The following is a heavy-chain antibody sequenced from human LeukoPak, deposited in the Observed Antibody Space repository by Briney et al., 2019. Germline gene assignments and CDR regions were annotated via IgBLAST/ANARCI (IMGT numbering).Heavy chain of an antibody. CDR2: INPSGGST. CDR3: ARVLTGSYWYFDL. D-gene: IGHD7-27*01. Sequence: ASVKVSCKATGYTFTNYYMHWVRQAPGQGLEWMGVINPSGGSTSYAQKFQGRVTMTRDTSTSTVYMELSSLRSEDTAVYHCARVLTGSYWYFDLWGRGTLVTVSS. J-gene: IGHJ2*01. CDR1: GYTFTNYY. V-gene: IGHV1-46*03.